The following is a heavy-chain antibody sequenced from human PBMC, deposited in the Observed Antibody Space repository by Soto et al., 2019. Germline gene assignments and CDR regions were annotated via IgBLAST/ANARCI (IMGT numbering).Heavy chain of an antibody. J-gene: IGHJ5*02. Sequence: GGSLILSCTASGFTFGDYAMSWFRQAPGKGLEWVGFIRSKAYGGTTEYAASVKGRFTISRDDSKSIAYLQMNSLKTEDTAVYYCTTNYYDSSGYDNWFDPWGQGTLGTVSS. CDR1: GFTFGDYA. CDR2: IRSKAYGGTT. CDR3: TTNYYDSSGYDNWFDP. V-gene: IGHV3-49*03. D-gene: IGHD3-22*01.